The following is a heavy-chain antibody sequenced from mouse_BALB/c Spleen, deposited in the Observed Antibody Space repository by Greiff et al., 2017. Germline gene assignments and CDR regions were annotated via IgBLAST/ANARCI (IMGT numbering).Heavy chain of an antibody. CDR1: GYTFTSYW. Sequence: QVQLQQSGAELARPGASVKLSCKASGYTFTSYWMQWVKQRTGQGLEWIGAIYPGDGDTRYTQKFKGKATLTADKSSSTAYMQLSSLASEDSAVYYCARDDYDAWFAYWGQGTLVTVSA. V-gene: IGHV1-87*01. D-gene: IGHD2-4*01. CDR2: IYPGDGDT. CDR3: ARDDYDAWFAY. J-gene: IGHJ3*01.